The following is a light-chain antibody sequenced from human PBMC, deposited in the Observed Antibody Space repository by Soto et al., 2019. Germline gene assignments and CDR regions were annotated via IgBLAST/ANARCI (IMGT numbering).Light chain of an antibody. J-gene: IGLJ3*02. CDR3: SSYTSSSTPGWV. V-gene: IGLV2-14*01. CDR2: DVS. Sequence: QSALTQPASVSGSPGQSITISCTGTSSDVGGYNYVSWYQQHPGKAPKLMIYDVSNRHSGVSNRFSGSKSGNTASLTISGLQAEDEADYYCSSYTSSSTPGWVFGGGTKLTVL. CDR1: SSDVGGYNY.